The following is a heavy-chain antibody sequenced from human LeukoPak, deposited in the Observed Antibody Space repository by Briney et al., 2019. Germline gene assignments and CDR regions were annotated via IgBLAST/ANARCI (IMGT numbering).Heavy chain of an antibody. J-gene: IGHJ3*02. Sequence: AGGSLRLSCAASGFSLSSYAMSWVRQAPGKGLEWVSAISGSGGSTYYADSVKGRFTISRDNSKNTLYLQMNSLRAEDTAVYYCAREGYYYDSSGYYQRGLTFDIWGQGTMVTVSS. CDR2: ISGSGGST. CDR3: AREGYYYDSSGYYQRGLTFDI. V-gene: IGHV3-23*01. CDR1: GFSLSSYA. D-gene: IGHD3-22*01.